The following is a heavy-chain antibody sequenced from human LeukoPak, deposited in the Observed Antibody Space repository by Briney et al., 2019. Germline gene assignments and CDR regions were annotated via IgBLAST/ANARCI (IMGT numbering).Heavy chain of an antibody. Sequence: PSETLSLTCTVSGGSISSYYWSWIRQPPGKGLEWIGYIYYSGSTNYNPSLKSRVTISVDTSKNQFSLKLSSVTAADTAVYYCAREGSLGSTSCYNYWGQGTLVTVSS. D-gene: IGHD2-2*02. J-gene: IGHJ4*02. CDR3: AREGSLGSTSCYNY. V-gene: IGHV4-59*12. CDR2: IYYSGST. CDR1: GGSISSYY.